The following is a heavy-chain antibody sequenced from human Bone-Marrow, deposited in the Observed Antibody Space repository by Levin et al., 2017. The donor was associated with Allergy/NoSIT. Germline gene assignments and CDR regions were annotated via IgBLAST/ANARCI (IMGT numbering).Heavy chain of an antibody. J-gene: IGHJ4*02. V-gene: IGHV3-33*01. D-gene: IGHD3-22*01. CDR2: IWFDGDYK. Sequence: GESLKISCATSGFTFSSYGMHWVRQAPGKGLEWVAVIWFDGDYKYYADSVKGRFTISGDNSKNTLYLQMNSLRDEDTAVYYCARVGSFDSSGYYYGNDYWGQGTRVTVSS. CDR3: ARVGSFDSSGYYYGNDY. CDR1: GFTFSSYG.